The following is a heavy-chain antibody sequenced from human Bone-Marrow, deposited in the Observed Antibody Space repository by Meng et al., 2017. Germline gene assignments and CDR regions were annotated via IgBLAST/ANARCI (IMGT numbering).Heavy chain of an antibody. D-gene: IGHD6-13*01. V-gene: IGHV3-15*04. CDR3: ATGAAAADH. Sequence: GESLKISCVASGVSFTDAWMSWVRQAPGKGLEWVGRIETKSEGGTADYAAPVKGRFSISRDDSKNTLYLQMNTLISEDTGVYFCATGAAAADHWGQGTRVTVSS. CDR1: GVSFTDAW. J-gene: IGHJ4*02. CDR2: IETKSEGGTA.